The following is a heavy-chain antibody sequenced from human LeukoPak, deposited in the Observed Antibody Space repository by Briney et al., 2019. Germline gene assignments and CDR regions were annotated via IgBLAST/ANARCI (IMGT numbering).Heavy chain of an antibody. Sequence: PGGSLRLSCAASGFTFSNHGMNWVRQAPGKGLEWVSSISSSSSYIYYADSVKGRFTISRDNAKNSLYLQMNSLRAEDTAVYYCARDLTLKWELLTTAFDYWGQGTLVTVSS. CDR3: ARDLTLKWELLTTAFDY. J-gene: IGHJ4*02. CDR1: GFTFSNHG. D-gene: IGHD1-26*01. CDR2: ISSSSSYI. V-gene: IGHV3-21*01.